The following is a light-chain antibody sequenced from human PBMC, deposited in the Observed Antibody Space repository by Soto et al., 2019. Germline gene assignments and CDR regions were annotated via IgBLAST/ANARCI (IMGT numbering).Light chain of an antibody. J-gene: IGLJ2*01. V-gene: IGLV1-47*01. CDR1: SSNIGSNY. CDR3: AAWDDSLSNVI. CDR2: RSD. Sequence: QSVLTQPPSASETPGQRVTISCSGSSSNIGSNYVYWYQRLPGTAPKLLIYRSDQRPSGVPDRFSGSKSGTSASLAISGLQSEDEADYYCAAWDDSLSNVIFGGGTKLTVL.